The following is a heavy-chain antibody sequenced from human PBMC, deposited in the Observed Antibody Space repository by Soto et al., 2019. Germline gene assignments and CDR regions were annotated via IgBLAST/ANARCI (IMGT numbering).Heavy chain of an antibody. CDR3: ATMKKPRGYYYGLNV. Sequence: SETLSLTCAVSGDSVRSSNWWTWVRQSPGKGLEWIGEIYHLGGTNYNPSLKSRVTISVDMAKNQVSLKLSSVTAADTAVYYCATMKKPRGYYYGLNVWGQGTTDTVSS. V-gene: IGHV4-4*02. J-gene: IGHJ6*02. CDR2: IYHLGGT. CDR1: GDSVRSSNW.